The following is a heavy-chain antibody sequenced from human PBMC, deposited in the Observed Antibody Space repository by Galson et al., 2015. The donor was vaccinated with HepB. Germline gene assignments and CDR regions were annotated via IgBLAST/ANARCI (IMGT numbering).Heavy chain of an antibody. J-gene: IGHJ3*02. D-gene: IGHD3-10*02. V-gene: IGHV2-70*11. Sequence: PALVKPTQTLTLTCTFSGFSLSTSGMCVSWIRQPPGKALEWLARIDWDDDKYYSTSLKTRLTISKDTSKNQVVLTMTNMDPVDTATYYCARSHLFGELFIYAFDIWGQGTMVTVSS. CDR3: ARSHLFGELFIYAFDI. CDR2: IDWDDDK. CDR1: GFSLSTSGMC.